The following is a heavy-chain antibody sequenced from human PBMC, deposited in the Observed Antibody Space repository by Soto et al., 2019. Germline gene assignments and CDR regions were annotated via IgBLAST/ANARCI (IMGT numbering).Heavy chain of an antibody. V-gene: IGHV3-21*01. CDR2: ISSSSSYI. J-gene: IGHJ4*02. CDR3: ATNPGSSKPVAY. Sequence: GGSLRLSCAASGFTFSSYSMNWVRQAPGKGLEWVSSISSSSSYIYYADSVKGRFTISRDNAKNSLYLQMNSLRAEDTAVYYCATNPGSSKPVAYWGQGTLVTVSS. CDR1: GFTFSSYS. D-gene: IGHD6-6*01.